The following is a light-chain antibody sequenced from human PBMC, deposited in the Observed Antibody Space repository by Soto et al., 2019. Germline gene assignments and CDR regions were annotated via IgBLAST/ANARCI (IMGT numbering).Light chain of an antibody. CDR3: QHSYSIPPDT. V-gene: IGKV1-39*01. Sequence: DIQMTQSPSSLSASVGDRVTISCRASQTIVNFLNWYQQKPGKPPKLLIYAASILQSGVPSRFSGSGSGTDFTLTISNLQPEDFATSYCQHSYSIPPDTFGQGTYLEIE. J-gene: IGKJ2*01. CDR1: QTIVNF. CDR2: AAS.